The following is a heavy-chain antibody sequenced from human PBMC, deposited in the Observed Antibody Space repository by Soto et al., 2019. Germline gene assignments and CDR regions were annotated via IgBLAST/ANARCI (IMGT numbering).Heavy chain of an antibody. J-gene: IGHJ6*03. Sequence: PSETLSLTCAVYGGSFSGYYWSWIRQPPGKGLEWIGEINHSGSTNYNPSLKSRVTISVDTSKNQFSLKPSSVTAADTAVYYCARGLSYYYGSGSYGSASYYYYYMDVWGKGTTVTVSS. D-gene: IGHD3-10*01. CDR2: INHSGST. CDR1: GGSFSGYY. V-gene: IGHV4-34*01. CDR3: ARGLSYYYGSGSYGSASYYYYYMDV.